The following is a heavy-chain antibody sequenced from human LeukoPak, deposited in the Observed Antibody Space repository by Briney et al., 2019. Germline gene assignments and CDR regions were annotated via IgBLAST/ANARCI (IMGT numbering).Heavy chain of an antibody. CDR1: GYTFTGYY. CDR2: INPNIGGT. CDR3: TRDLLYYYGSGLDY. D-gene: IGHD3-10*01. J-gene: IGHJ4*02. V-gene: IGHV1-2*02. Sequence: ASVKVSCKASGYTFTGYYIHWVRQAPGQGLEWMGWINPNIGGTNYAQKFQGRVTMTRDTSISTAYMELSRLRSDDTAVYYCTRDLLYYYGSGLDYWDQGTLVTVSS.